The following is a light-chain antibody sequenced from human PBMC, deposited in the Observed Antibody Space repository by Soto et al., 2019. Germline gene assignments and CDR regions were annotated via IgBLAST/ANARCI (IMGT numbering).Light chain of an antibody. Sequence: EIVLTQSPATLSLSPGERATLSCRASQSVSSYLAWYQQKPGQAPRLLIYDASNRATGIPARFSGSGSRTDFTLTISSLEPEDFAGYYCPQRSNWPPYTFGQGTKLEIK. V-gene: IGKV3-11*01. J-gene: IGKJ2*01. CDR3: PQRSNWPPYT. CDR2: DAS. CDR1: QSVSSY.